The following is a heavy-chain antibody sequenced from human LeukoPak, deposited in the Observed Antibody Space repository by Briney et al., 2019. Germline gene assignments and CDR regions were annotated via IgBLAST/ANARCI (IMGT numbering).Heavy chain of an antibody. D-gene: IGHD2-2*01. CDR1: GGSFSGYY. J-gene: IGHJ4*02. CDR3: ARDWYHAIDY. V-gene: IGHV4-34*01. Sequence: SETLSLTCAVYGGSFSGYYWSWIRQPPGKGLEWIGEINHSGSTNYNPSLKSRVTISVDTFKNQFSLKLSSVTAADTAVYYCARDWYHAIDYWGQGTLVTVSS. CDR2: INHSGST.